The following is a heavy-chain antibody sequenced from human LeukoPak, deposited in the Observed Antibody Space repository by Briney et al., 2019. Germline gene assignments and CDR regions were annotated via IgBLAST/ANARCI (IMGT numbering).Heavy chain of an antibody. D-gene: IGHD1-26*01. CDR2: INHSGST. CDR1: GGSFSGYY. Sequence: SETLSLTCAVYGGSFSGYYWSWIRQPPGKGLERIGEINHSGSTNYNPSLKSRVTISVDTSKNQFSLKLSSVTAADTAVYYCARGKSGSYVTRGYFDYWGQGTLVTVSS. CDR3: ARGKSGSYVTRGYFDY. V-gene: IGHV4-34*01. J-gene: IGHJ4*02.